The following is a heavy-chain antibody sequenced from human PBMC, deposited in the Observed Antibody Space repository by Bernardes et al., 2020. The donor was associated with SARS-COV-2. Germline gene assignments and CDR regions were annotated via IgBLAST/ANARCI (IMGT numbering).Heavy chain of an antibody. CDR2: ISSSSYI. Sequence: RLSCAASGFTFTSYTMNWVRQAPGKGLEWVSSISSSSYIYYAASVKGRFTISRDNAKSSLYLQMSSLRVEDTAVYYCARDYSPPLVTIDYYYYGMDVWGQGTTVTVSS. CDR3: ARDYSPPLVTIDYYYYGMDV. D-gene: IGHD2-21*02. J-gene: IGHJ6*02. CDR1: GFTFTSYT. V-gene: IGHV3-21*06.